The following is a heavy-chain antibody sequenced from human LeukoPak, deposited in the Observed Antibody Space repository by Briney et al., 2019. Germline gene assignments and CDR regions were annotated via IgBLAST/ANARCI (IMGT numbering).Heavy chain of an antibody. D-gene: IGHD6-19*01. V-gene: IGHV3-21*01. CDR2: FGTSSSYI. CDR1: GFTFSNYN. CDR3: ARDGSSSGWDFDY. J-gene: IGHJ4*02. Sequence: GGSLRLSCAASGFTFSNYNMNWVRQAPGKGLEWVSCFGTSSSYIYYADSVKGRFTITRDNAKNSLYLQMNSLRAEDTAVCYCARDGSSSGWDFDYWGQGTLVTVSS.